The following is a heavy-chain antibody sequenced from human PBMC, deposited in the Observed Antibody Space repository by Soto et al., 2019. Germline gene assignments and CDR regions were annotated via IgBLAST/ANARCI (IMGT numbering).Heavy chain of an antibody. V-gene: IGHV4-59*01. CDR2: IYYSGST. CDR1: GGSISSYY. J-gene: IGHJ4*02. CDR3: ARGELLWFGESKLNYFDY. D-gene: IGHD3-10*01. Sequence: QVQLQESGPGLVKPSETLSLTCTVSGGSISSYYWSWIRQPPGKGLEWIGYIYYSGSTNYNPSLKSRVTISVDTSKNQFSLKLSSVTAADTAVYYCARGELLWFGESKLNYFDYWGQGTLVTVSS.